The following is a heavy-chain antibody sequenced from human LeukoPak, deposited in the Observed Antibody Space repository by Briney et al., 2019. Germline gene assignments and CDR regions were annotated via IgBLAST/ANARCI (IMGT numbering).Heavy chain of an antibody. Sequence: RASVKVSCKASGGTFSSYAISWVRQAPGQGLEWMGRIIPILGIANYAQKFQGRVTITADKSTSTAYMELSSLRSEDTAVYYCVRATGDGYSSSWFDYWGQGTLVTVS. CDR2: IIPILGIA. CDR1: GGTFSSYA. CDR3: VRATGDGYSSSWFDY. J-gene: IGHJ4*02. D-gene: IGHD6-13*01. V-gene: IGHV1-69*04.